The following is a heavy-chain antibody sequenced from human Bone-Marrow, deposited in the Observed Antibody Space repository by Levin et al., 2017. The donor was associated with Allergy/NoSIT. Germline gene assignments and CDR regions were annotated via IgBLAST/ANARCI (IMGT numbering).Heavy chain of an antibody. V-gene: IGHV4-39*01. CDR3: ARHKPDASLIRGLDRAFDY. Sequence: SETLSLTCSVSGDSISSSNSYWGWIRQTPERGLEWIGTMSYSGNTYYSPSLKSRVTFSADRPKNKFSLRLTSVTAADTAIYYCARHKPDASLIRGLDRAFDYWGQGTLATVSS. CDR1: GDSISSSNSY. J-gene: IGHJ4*02. CDR2: MSYSGNT. D-gene: IGHD1-14*01.